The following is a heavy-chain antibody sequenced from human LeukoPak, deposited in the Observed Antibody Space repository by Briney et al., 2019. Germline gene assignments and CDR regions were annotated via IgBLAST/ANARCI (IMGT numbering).Heavy chain of an antibody. D-gene: IGHD4/OR15-4a*01. V-gene: IGHV3-53*01. Sequence: GGSLRLSCTVSGFTVSSNSMSWVRQAPGKGLEWASFIYSDNTHYSDSVKGRFTISRDNSKNTLYLQMNSLRAEDTAVYYCARRAGAYSHPYDYWGQGTLVTVSS. J-gene: IGHJ4*02. CDR3: ARRAGAYSHPYDY. CDR1: GFTVSSNS. CDR2: IYSDNT.